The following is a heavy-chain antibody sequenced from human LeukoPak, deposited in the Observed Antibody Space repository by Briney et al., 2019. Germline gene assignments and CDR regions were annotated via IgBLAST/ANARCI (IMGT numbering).Heavy chain of an antibody. Sequence: GGSLRLSCAASGFTLSSYGMHWVRQAPGKGLEWVSFISSSGSTKYYADSVKGRFTISRDNAKNSLYLQMNSLRAEDTAVYYCAGGKRGIWGQGTLVTVSS. J-gene: IGHJ4*02. V-gene: IGHV3-48*04. CDR3: AGGKRGI. CDR1: GFTLSSYG. CDR2: ISSSGSTK. D-gene: IGHD1-26*01.